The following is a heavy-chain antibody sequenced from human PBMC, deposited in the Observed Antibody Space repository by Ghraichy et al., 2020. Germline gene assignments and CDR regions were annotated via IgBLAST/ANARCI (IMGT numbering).Heavy chain of an antibody. J-gene: IGHJ3*02. Sequence: GSLRLSCTVSGGSISSYYWSWIRQPPGKGLEWIGYIYYSGSTNYNPSLKSRVTISVDTSKNQFSLKLSSVTAADTAVYYCARHHSSYYYDSSGYYYARMRAFDIWGQGTMVTVSS. CDR3: ARHHSSYYYDSSGYYYARMRAFDI. V-gene: IGHV4-59*08. CDR1: GGSISSYY. D-gene: IGHD3-22*01. CDR2: IYYSGST.